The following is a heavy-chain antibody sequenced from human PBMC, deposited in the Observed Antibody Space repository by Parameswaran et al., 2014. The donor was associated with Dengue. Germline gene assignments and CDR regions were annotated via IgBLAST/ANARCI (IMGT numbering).Heavy chain of an antibody. D-gene: IGHD1-7*01. V-gene: IGHV4-39*01. Sequence: IRQPPGKGLEWIGTIYYSGTTYYNPSLNSRVTISVDTSKNQFSLKLSSVTAADTAVYYCWNYGTHNDYWGQGTLVTVSS. CDR2: IYYSGTT. J-gene: IGHJ4*02. CDR3: WNYGTHNDY.